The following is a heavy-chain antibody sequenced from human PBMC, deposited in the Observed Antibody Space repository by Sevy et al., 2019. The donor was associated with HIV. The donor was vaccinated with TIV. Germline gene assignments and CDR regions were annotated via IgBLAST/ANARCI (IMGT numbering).Heavy chain of an antibody. J-gene: IGHJ3*02. CDR2: IWYDGSNK. D-gene: IGHD4-4*01. Sequence: GGSLRLSCAASGFTFSSYGMHWVRQAPGKGLEWVAVIWYDGSNKYYVDFVKGRFTISRDNSKNTLYLQMNSLRVEDTAGYYCARDRGGGNSGAFDIWGQGTMVTVSS. V-gene: IGHV3-33*01. CDR1: GFTFSSYG. CDR3: ARDRGGGNSGAFDI.